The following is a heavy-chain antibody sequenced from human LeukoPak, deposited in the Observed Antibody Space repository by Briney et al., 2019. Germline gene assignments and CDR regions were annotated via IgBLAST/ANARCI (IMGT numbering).Heavy chain of an antibody. CDR2: IWYDGSNK. CDR3: AKAQYSSGWSLTYYFDY. J-gene: IGHJ4*02. CDR1: GFTFSSYG. D-gene: IGHD6-19*01. Sequence: GGSLRLSCAASGFTFSSYGMHWVRQAPGKGLEWVAVIWYDGSNKYYADSVKGRFTISRDNSKNTLYLQMNSPRAEDTAVYYCAKAQYSSGWSLTYYFDYWGQGTLVTVSS. V-gene: IGHV3-33*06.